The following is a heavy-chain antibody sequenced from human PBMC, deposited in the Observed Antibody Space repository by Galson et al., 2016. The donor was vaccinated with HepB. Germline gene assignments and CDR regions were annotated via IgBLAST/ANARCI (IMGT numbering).Heavy chain of an antibody. V-gene: IGHV3-23*01. CDR3: ARSASAWAFDI. J-gene: IGHJ3*02. Sequence: SLRLSCAASGFTFSNYDMSWVRQAPGEGLEWVSAITNSGIGTYYADSVKGRFTISRDNSKNTLFLQVNSLRAEDTALYYCARSASAWAFDIWGQGTVVTVSS. CDR1: GFTFSNYD. CDR2: ITNSGIGT. D-gene: IGHD6-19*01.